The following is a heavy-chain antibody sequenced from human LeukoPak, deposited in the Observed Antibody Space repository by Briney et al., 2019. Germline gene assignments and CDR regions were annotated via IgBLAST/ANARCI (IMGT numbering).Heavy chain of an antibody. CDR2: ISDSGGT. CDR3: ARGYDSSAYYPFNY. CDR1: GGSLSTHH. J-gene: IGHJ4*02. D-gene: IGHD3-22*01. Sequence: SETLSLTCVVSGGSLSTHHWSWIRQSPGRGLEWIGYISDSGGTNYNPSLKSRVTISVDTSKNQFSLMLSSVTAADMAVYYCARGYDSSAYYPFNYWGQGTLVTVSS. V-gene: IGHV4-59*11.